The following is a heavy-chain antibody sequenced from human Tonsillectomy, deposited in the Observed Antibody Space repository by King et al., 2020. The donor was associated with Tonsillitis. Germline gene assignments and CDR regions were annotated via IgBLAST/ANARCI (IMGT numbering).Heavy chain of an antibody. V-gene: IGHV3-48*03. CDR3: ARGSRTVAAAGLGVGY. D-gene: IGHD6-13*01. J-gene: IGHJ4*02. CDR1: GFTFSSYE. CDR2: ISSRGSTI. Sequence: VQLVESGGGLVQPGGSLRLSCAASGFTFSSYEMNWVRQAPGKGLEWVSYISSRGSTIYYADFVKGRFTISRDNAKNSLYLQMNSLRAEDTAVYYCARGSRTVAAAGLGVGYWGQGTLVTVSS.